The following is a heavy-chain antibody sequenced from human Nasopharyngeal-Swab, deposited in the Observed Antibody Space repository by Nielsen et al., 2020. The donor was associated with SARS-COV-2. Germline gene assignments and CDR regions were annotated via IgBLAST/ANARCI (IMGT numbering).Heavy chain of an antibody. CDR1: GFNINSYV. V-gene: IGHV3-23*01. CDR2: IGGSGVNT. Sequence: GGSLRLSCSASGFNINSYVMTWVRQAPGKGLEWVSGIGGSGVNTNYADSVRGRFTISRDNSKNMLFLQMNSPRVEDTAVYYCAKSRWDSWTSHFHYWGQGTLVTVSS. D-gene: IGHD1-26*01. CDR3: AKSRWDSWTSHFHY. J-gene: IGHJ4*02.